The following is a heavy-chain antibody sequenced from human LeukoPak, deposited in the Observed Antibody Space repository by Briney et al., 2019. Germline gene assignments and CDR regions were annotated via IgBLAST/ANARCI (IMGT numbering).Heavy chain of an antibody. CDR3: ARGNRGRAIDY. Sequence: SETLSLTCAVYGGSFSDYYWSWIRQPPGKGLEWIGEINHSGSTNYNPSLKSRVTISVDTSKNQFSLKLSSVTAADTAVYYCARGNRGRAIDYWGQGTLVTVSS. D-gene: IGHD3-10*01. V-gene: IGHV4-34*01. J-gene: IGHJ4*02. CDR2: INHSGST. CDR1: GGSFSDYY.